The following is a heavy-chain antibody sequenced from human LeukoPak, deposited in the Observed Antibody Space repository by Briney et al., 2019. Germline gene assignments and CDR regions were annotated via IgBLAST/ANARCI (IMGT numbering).Heavy chain of an antibody. J-gene: IGHJ4*02. Sequence: SVKVSCKASGGTFSSYAISWVRQAPGQGLEWMGGIIPIFGTANYAQKFQGRVTITADESTSTAYMELSSLRSEDTAVYYCARTLRDYGRRFDYWGQGTLVTVSS. CDR3: ARTLRDYGRRFDY. CDR1: GGTFSSYA. D-gene: IGHD4-17*01. V-gene: IGHV1-69*13. CDR2: IIPIFGTA.